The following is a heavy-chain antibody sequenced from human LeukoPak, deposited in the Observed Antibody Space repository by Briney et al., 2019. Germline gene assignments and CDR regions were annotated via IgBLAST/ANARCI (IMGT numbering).Heavy chain of an antibody. CDR2: IYTSGST. V-gene: IGHV4-61*02. CDR1: GGSISSSSYY. J-gene: IGHJ4*02. CDR3: ARDDDY. Sequence: SETLSLTCTVSGGSISSSSYYWGWIRQPPGKGLEWIGRIYTSGSTNYNPSLKSRVTISVDTSKNQFSLKLSSVTAADTAVYYCARDDDYWGQGTLVTVSS.